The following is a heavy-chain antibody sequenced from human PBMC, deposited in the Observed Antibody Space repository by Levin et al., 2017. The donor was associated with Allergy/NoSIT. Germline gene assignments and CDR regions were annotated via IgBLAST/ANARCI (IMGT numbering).Heavy chain of an antibody. CDR1: NGSISSSSYY. J-gene: IGHJ4*02. CDR3: ARVLFSVAGVIRWCDY. D-gene: IGHD3-10*01. V-gene: IGHV4-39*07. Sequence: KASETLSLTCTVSNGSISSSSYYWGWIRQPPGKGLESIGTIYYGGRTYYNPSLKSRVTISIDTSKNQFSLKLSSVTAADTAVYYCARVLFSVAGVIRWCDYWGQGTLVTVSS. CDR2: IYYGGRT.